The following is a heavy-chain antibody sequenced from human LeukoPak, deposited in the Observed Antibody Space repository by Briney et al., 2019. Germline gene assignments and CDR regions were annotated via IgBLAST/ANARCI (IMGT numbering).Heavy chain of an antibody. CDR1: GFSFGIYA. D-gene: IGHD3-22*01. CDR2: ISSNGGNI. Sequence: GGSLRLSWAASGFSFGIYAMYWVRRAPGRGLECVSAISSNGGNIYYADSVKGRFTISRDNSKNTLYLQMGSLRAEDMAVYYCARVVYYNDGRAYYPDAFDIWGHGTMVTVSS. J-gene: IGHJ3*02. CDR3: ARVVYYNDGRAYYPDAFDI. V-gene: IGHV3-64*02.